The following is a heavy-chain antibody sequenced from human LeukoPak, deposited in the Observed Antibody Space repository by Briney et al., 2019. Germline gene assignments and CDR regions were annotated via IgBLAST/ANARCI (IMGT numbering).Heavy chain of an antibody. CDR2: IYYSGST. CDR3: VKDFGRIRGTPDS. J-gene: IGHJ4*02. CDR1: GGSISSSSYY. Sequence: SETLSLTCTGPGGSISSSSYYWGWIRQPPGKGLEWIGSIYYSGSTYYNPSLKSRVTISVDTSKNQFSLKLSSVTAADTAVYYCVKDFGRIRGTPDSWGQGTLVTVSS. D-gene: IGHD3-3*01. V-gene: IGHV4-39*01.